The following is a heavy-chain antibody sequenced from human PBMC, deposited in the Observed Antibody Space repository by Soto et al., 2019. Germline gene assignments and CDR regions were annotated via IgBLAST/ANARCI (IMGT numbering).Heavy chain of an antibody. CDR3: ARVGGYSNYGMDV. V-gene: IGHV3-21*01. J-gene: IGHJ6*02. CDR1: GSTFSSYS. CDR2: ISSSSSYI. D-gene: IGHD5-18*01. Sequence: GSLRLSCAASGSTFSSYSMNWVRQAPGKGLEWVSSISSSSSYIYYADSVKGRFTISRDNAKNSLYLQMNSLRAEDTAVYYCARVGGYSNYGMDVWGQGTTVTVSS.